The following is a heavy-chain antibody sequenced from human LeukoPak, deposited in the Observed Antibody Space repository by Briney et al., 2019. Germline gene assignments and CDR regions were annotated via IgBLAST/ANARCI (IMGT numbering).Heavy chain of an antibody. V-gene: IGHV3-7*03. J-gene: IGHJ5*02. D-gene: IGHD2-15*01. CDR2: INQDGSEK. CDR3: ARDQSVLVAATFWFDL. CDR1: GFTFSSYW. Sequence: GGSLRLSCVASGFTFSSYWMSWVRQAPGKGLEGVANINQDGSEKYYVSSVKGRFTISTDSANTSLYLQMNSLRAEDTAVYYCARDQSVLVAATFWFDLWGQGTLVTVSS.